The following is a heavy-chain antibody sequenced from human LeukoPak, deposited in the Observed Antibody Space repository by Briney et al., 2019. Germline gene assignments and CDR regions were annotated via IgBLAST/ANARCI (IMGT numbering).Heavy chain of an antibody. V-gene: IGHV3-11*04. J-gene: IGHJ3*02. CDR2: ISSSGSTI. D-gene: IGHD2-21*01. CDR3: VRVLSLVMDDAFDI. CDR1: GFTFSDYY. Sequence: PGGSLRLPCAASGFTFSDYYMSWIRQAPGKGLEWVSYISSSGSTIYYADSVKGRFTISRDNAKNSLYLRMNSLRAEDTAVYYCVRVLSLVMDDAFDIWGQGTMVTVSS.